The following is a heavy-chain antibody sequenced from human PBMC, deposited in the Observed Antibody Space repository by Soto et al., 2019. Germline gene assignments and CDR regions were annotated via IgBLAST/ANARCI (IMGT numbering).Heavy chain of an antibody. V-gene: IGHV3-23*01. J-gene: IGHJ4*02. CDR3: ANAHWVYSSTWFFFDY. D-gene: IGHD6-19*01. Sequence: EVQLLQSGGGLVQPGGSLRLSCAASGCKFSNFAMRWIRQAPGKGLEWVSGINGGGGHTDYADSVKGRFTISRDNSKNTLYHQMSSLRAEDTAVYYCANAHWVYSSTWFFFDYWGQGALVTVSS. CDR2: INGGGGHT. CDR1: GCKFSNFA.